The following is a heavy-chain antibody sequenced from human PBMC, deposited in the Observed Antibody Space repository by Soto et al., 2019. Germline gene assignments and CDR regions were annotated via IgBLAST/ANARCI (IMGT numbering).Heavy chain of an antibody. CDR1: GGSFSGYY. CDR3: ARGRKSGYSYGYWFPNFDY. J-gene: IGHJ4*02. Sequence: SETLSLTCAVYGGSFSGYYWSWIRQPPGKGLEWIGEINHSGSTNYNPSLKSRVTISVDTSKNQFSLKLSSVTAADTAVYYCARGRKSGYSYGYWFPNFDYWGQGTLVTVSS. CDR2: INHSGST. D-gene: IGHD5-18*01. V-gene: IGHV4-34*01.